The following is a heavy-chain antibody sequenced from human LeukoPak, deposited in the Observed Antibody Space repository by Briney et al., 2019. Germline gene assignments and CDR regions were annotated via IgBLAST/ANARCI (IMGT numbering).Heavy chain of an antibody. D-gene: IGHD6-19*01. J-gene: IGHJ4*02. CDR1: GFTFSSYA. CDR2: ISYDGSNK. Sequence: QPGGSLRLSCAASGFTFSSYAMHWVRQAPGKGLEWVAVISYDGSNKYYADSVKGRFTISRDNSKNTLYLQMNSLRAEDTAVYYCARDHTSFSGWYWVPSDYWGQGTLVTVSS. V-gene: IGHV3-30-3*01. CDR3: ARDHTSFSGWYWVPSDY.